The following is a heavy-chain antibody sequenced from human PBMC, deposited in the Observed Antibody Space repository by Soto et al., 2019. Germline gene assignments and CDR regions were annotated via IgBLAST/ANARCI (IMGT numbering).Heavy chain of an antibody. Sequence: SETLSLTCAFYGGSFSGYYWGWIRQPPGKGLEWIGEINHSGSTNYNPSLKSRVTISVDTSKNQFSLKLSSVTAADTAVYYCARVSDILTGYYKHAFDIWGQGTMVTVSS. CDR1: GGSFSGYY. CDR3: ARVSDILTGYYKHAFDI. CDR2: INHSGST. J-gene: IGHJ3*02. V-gene: IGHV4-34*01. D-gene: IGHD3-9*01.